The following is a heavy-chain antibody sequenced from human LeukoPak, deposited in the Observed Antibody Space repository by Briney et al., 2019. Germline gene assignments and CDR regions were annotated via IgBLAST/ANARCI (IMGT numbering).Heavy chain of an antibody. CDR1: GGSISSGGYY. CDR3: AREQQLVYNWFDP. CDR2: IYYSGST. J-gene: IGHJ5*02. Sequence: SETLSLTCTVSGGSISSGGYYWSWIRQHPGKGLEWIGYIYYSGSTYYNPSLKSRVTISVDTSKNQFSLKLSSVTAADTAVYYCAREQQLVYNWFDPWGQGTLVTVSS. D-gene: IGHD6-13*01. V-gene: IGHV4-31*03.